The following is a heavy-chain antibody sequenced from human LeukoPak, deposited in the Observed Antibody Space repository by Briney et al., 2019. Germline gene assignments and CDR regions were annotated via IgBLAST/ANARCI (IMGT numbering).Heavy chain of an antibody. D-gene: IGHD4-17*01. CDR2: IYYSGST. CDR3: ARGRDYATRRFDY. J-gene: IGHJ4*02. V-gene: IGHV4-59*08. Sequence: PSETLSLTCTVSGGSISSYYWSWIRQPPGKGLEWIGYIYYSGSTNYNPSLKSRVTISVDTSKNQFSLKLSSVTAADTAVYYCARGRDYATRRFDYWGQGTLVTVSS. CDR1: GGSISSYY.